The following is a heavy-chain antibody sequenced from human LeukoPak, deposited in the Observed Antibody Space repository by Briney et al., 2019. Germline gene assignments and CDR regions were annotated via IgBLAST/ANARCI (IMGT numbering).Heavy chain of an antibody. CDR1: GFTFSSFA. CDR2: IRYDGSNK. CDR3: AKEGYYDFWSGSRGRDHYYMDV. V-gene: IGHV3-30*02. D-gene: IGHD3-3*01. J-gene: IGHJ6*03. Sequence: GGSLRLSCATSGFTFSSFAIHWVRQAPGKGLEWVAFIRYDGSNKYYADSVKGRFTISRDNPKNTLYLQMNSLRAEDTAVYYCAKEGYYDFWSGSRGRDHYYMDVWGKGTTVTVSS.